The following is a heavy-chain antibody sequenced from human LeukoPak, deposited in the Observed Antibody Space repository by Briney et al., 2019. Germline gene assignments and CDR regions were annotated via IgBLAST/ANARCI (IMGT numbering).Heavy chain of an antibody. CDR3: TRTEADYGGNSRLDY. J-gene: IGHJ4*02. CDR2: IRSKANSYAT. D-gene: IGHD4-23*01. Sequence: PGGSLRLSCAASGFTFSGSAMHWVRQASGKGLERVGRIRSKANSYATAYAASVKGRFTISRDDSKNTAYLQMNSLTPEDTAVYYCTRTEADYGGNSRLDYWGQGTLVTVSS. CDR1: GFTFSGSA. V-gene: IGHV3-73*01.